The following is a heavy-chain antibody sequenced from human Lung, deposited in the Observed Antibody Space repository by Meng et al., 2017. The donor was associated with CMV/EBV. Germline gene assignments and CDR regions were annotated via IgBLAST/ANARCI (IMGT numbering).Heavy chain of an antibody. CDR1: ADGITGYW. V-gene: IGHV5-51*01. CDR2: IDHGDSET. Sequence: GSADGITGYWIGWVRAMPGKGVEWMGIIDHGDSETRYNTYYQGQVTISADKSISTAYLQWSSLKASDTAMYYCARHPYSSSWYGFDYWGQGTLVTVSS. CDR3: ARHPYSSSWYGFDY. J-gene: IGHJ4*02. D-gene: IGHD6-13*01.